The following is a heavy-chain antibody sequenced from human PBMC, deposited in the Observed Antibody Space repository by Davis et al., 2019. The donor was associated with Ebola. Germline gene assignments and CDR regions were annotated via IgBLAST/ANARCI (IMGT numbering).Heavy chain of an antibody. CDR1: GFTFSDHS. J-gene: IGHJ4*02. D-gene: IGHD6-13*01. CDR2: IRNKADSHTT. V-gene: IGHV3-72*01. Sequence: PGGSLRLSCAASGFTFSDHSMDWVRQPPGKGLEWVGRIRNKADSHTTEYAASVKGRFTISRDDSKNSLYLQMNSLKTEDTAMYYCAKGRSEAATGPTREFDYWGQGTLVTVSS. CDR3: AKGRSEAATGPTREFDY.